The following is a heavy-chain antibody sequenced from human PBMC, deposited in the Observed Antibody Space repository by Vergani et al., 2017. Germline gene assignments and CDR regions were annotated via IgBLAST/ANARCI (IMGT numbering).Heavy chain of an antibody. CDR1: GDTFSSYA. CDR2: IIPIFGTA. V-gene: IGHV1-69*13. D-gene: IGHD4-17*01. CDR3: ARNPYYGDYKFTFDY. J-gene: IGHJ4*02. Sequence: QVQLVQSGAEVKKPGSSVKVSCKASGDTFSSYAISWVRQAPGQGLEWMGRIIPIFGTANYAQKFQGRVTITADESTSTAYMELSSLRSEDTAVYYCARNPYYGDYKFTFDYWGQGTLVTVSS.